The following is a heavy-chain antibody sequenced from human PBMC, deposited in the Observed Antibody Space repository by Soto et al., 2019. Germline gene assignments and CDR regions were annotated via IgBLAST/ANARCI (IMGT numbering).Heavy chain of an antibody. V-gene: IGHV5-51*01. CDR1: GYRFTSSL. CDR2: VYPSDSEV. J-gene: IGHJ4*01. D-gene: IGHD3-16*01. CDR3: TKGATSPFDA. Sequence: PGESPKISYQGSGYRFTSSLIGWVRQMPGKVLEWLGNVYPSDSEVXYSRSFEGRVTTSADDSINTAYFHLLNLKASDTAIYYCTKGATSPFDAGGHGTRVTVSS.